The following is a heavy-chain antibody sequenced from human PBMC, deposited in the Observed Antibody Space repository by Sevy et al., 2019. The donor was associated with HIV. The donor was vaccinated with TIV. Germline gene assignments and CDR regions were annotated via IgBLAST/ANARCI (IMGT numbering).Heavy chain of an antibody. CDR1: GYTLSELS. CDR2: FDPEDGEI. J-gene: IGHJ4*02. CDR3: XXXXXXXXXXXGYLDY. V-gene: IGHV1-24*01. Sequence: ASVKVSCKVSGYTLSELSMHWVRQAPEKGLEWMGRFDPEDGEIIYAQKFQGRVTMTEDTSTDTAYMELSSLRSEDTXXXXXXXXXXXXXXXXGYLDYWGQGTLVTVSS.